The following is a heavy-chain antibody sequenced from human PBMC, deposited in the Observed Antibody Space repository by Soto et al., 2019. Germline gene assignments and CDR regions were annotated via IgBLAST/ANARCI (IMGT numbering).Heavy chain of an antibody. Sequence: GGSLRLSCAASGFTFSASAMSWVRQAPGKGLEWVSAISGSGVNTYYADSVKGRFTISRDNSENTLYLQMNSLRAEDTAIYYCARESHTMFDFNWFDPWGQGTLVTVSS. CDR1: GFTFSASA. CDR3: ARESHTMFDFNWFDP. CDR2: ISGSGVNT. D-gene: IGHD3-9*01. V-gene: IGHV3-23*01. J-gene: IGHJ5*02.